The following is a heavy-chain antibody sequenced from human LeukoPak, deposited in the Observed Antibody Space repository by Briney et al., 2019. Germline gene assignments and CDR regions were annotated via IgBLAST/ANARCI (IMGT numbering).Heavy chain of an antibody. Sequence: PGGALRLSFSGSGFTLSSNYMSWVRQAPGNGLEWVSVIYSVGSTYYADSEKGRFTISRDNSPHPMYLQMHHLRSEDSAVYDYSQGAAGIRDFDWLTTVNDAFDIWGQGTMVTVSS. CDR3: SQGAAGIRDFDWLTTVNDAFDI. V-gene: IGHV3-53*01. CDR1: GFTLSSNY. CDR2: IYSVGST. J-gene: IGHJ3*02. D-gene: IGHD3-9*01.